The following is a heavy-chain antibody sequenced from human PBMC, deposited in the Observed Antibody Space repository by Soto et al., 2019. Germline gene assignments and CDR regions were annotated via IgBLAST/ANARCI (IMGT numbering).Heavy chain of an antibody. V-gene: IGHV3-66*01. D-gene: IGHD3-10*01. Sequence: PGGSLRLSCVASGFTLSNNYMSWVRQAPGKGLEWDSVNYTGGNTFYAEPVKGRFTISRDNSKNTLYLQMNSLRVEDTAVYYCARDRASGYWGQGTLVTGSS. J-gene: IGHJ4*01. CDR1: GFTLSNNY. CDR2: NYTGGNT. CDR3: ARDRASGY.